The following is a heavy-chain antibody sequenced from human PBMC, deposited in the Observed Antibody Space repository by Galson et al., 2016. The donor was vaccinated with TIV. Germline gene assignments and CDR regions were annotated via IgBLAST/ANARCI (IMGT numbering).Heavy chain of an antibody. Sequence: SETLSLTCTVSGGSISSISHYWGWIRQPPGKGLEWIGSVFYSGTTNYHPSLKSRVIISVDKAKNQFSLRINSATAADTAMYYCVRHGNWNYAYYFDYWGQGALVTVSS. J-gene: IGHJ4*02. CDR2: VFYSGTT. D-gene: IGHD1-7*01. CDR1: GGSISSISHY. V-gene: IGHV4-39*07. CDR3: VRHGNWNYAYYFDY.